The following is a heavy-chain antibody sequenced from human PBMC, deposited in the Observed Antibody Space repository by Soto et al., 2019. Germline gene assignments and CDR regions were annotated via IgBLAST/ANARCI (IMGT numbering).Heavy chain of an antibody. Sequence: GGSLRLSCAASGFTFSSYAMTWVRQAPWKGLEWVSAISGSGGNTYYADSVKGRFTISRDNSKNTLFFQMNSLRVEDTGIYYCAKMGDSGGSSGAPFDYWGPGTLVTVSS. CDR3: AKMGDSGGSSGAPFDY. J-gene: IGHJ4*01. CDR1: GFTFSSYA. D-gene: IGHD3-22*01. V-gene: IGHV3-23*01. CDR2: ISGSGGNT.